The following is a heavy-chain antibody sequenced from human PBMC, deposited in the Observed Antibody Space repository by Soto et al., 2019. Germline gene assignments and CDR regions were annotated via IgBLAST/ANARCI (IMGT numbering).Heavy chain of an antibody. V-gene: IGHV1-18*01. CDR2: ISAYNGNT. CDR1: GYTFTSYG. CDR3: ARDRWYSSSGSAFDI. Sequence: ASVKVSCKASGYTFTSYGISWVRQAPGQGLEWMGWISAYNGNTNYAQKLQGRVTMTTDTSTSTAYMELRSLRSDDTAVYYCARDRWYSSSGSAFDIWGQGTMVTVSS. D-gene: IGHD6-13*01. J-gene: IGHJ3*02.